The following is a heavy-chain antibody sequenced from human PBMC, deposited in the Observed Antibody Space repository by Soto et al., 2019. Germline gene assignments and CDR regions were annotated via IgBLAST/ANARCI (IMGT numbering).Heavy chain of an antibody. V-gene: IGHV3-33*01. CDR1: GFTFSSYG. CDR2: IWYDGSNK. J-gene: IGHJ4*02. D-gene: IGHD3-22*01. CDR3: ARESGGYYDSSGYYYFDY. Sequence: ESGGGVVQPGRSLRLSCAASGFTFSSYGMHWVRQAPGKGLEWVAVIWYDGSNKYYADSVKGRFTISRDNSKNTLYLQMNSLRAEDTAVYYCARESGGYYDSSGYYYFDYWGQGTLVTVSS.